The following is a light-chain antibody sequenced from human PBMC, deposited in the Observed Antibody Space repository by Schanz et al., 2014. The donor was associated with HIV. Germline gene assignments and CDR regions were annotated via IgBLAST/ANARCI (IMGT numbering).Light chain of an antibody. Sequence: EIVLTQSPGTLSLSPGERATLSCRASQSVSSSYLAWYQQKPGQAPRLLIFGASNRATGIPDRFSGSESGTDFTLTISRVEPEDFAVYYCQHYAAEPRTFGQGTKVEIK. CDR3: QHYAAEPRT. CDR2: GAS. V-gene: IGKV3-20*01. J-gene: IGKJ1*01. CDR1: QSVSSSY.